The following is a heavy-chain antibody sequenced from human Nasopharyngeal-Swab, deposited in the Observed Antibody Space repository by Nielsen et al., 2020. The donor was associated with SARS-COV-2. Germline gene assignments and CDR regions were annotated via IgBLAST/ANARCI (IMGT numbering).Heavy chain of an antibody. V-gene: IGHV3-30*04. J-gene: IGHJ4*02. CDR2: ISYDGSNK. D-gene: IGHD4-17*01. CDR1: GFTFSSYA. Sequence: GGSLRLSCAASGFTFSSYAMHWVRQAPGKGLEWVAVISYDGSNKYYADSVKGRFTISRDNSKNTLYLQMNSLRAEDTAVYYCATGDDYGRDYWGQGTLVTVSS. CDR3: ATGDDYGRDY.